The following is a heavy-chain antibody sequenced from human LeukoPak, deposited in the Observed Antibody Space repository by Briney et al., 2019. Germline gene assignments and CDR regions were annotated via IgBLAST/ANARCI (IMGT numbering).Heavy chain of an antibody. V-gene: IGHV4-61*02. CDR3: ARVSLYNWFDP. J-gene: IGHJ5*02. CDR2: IYTSGST. CDR1: GGSISSGSYY. Sequence: PSETLSLTCTVSGGSISSGSYYWSWIRQPAGKGLEWIGRIYTSGSTNYNPSLKSRVTISVDTSKNQFSLKLSSVTAADTAVYYCARVSLYNWFDPWGQGTLVTVSS.